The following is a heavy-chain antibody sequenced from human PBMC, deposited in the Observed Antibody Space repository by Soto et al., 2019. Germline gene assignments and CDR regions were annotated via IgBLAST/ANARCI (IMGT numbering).Heavy chain of an antibody. CDR1: GGSFSGYY. V-gene: IGHV4-34*01. Sequence: HVQLQQWGAGLLKPSETLALPCAVYGGSFSGYYWSWLRQTPGTGLEWIGAINHRGSTNSNPSLKSRVTISVDTSKNQFSLKLISVTAADTAVYYCARAGDTSGYCNSWSQGTLVTVSS. CDR2: INHRGST. J-gene: IGHJ4*02. CDR3: ARAGDTSGYCNS. D-gene: IGHD3-22*01.